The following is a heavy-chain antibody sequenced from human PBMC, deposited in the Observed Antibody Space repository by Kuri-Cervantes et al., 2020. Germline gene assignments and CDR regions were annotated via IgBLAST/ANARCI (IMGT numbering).Heavy chain of an antibody. CDR2: ISWNSGSI. CDR3: AKDRRDGYNYDAFDI. CDR1: GFTFSSYS. J-gene: IGHJ3*02. Sequence: SLKISCAASGFTFSSYSMNWVRQAPGKGLEWVSGISWNSGSIGYADSVKGRFTISRDNAKNSLYLQMNSLRAEDTALYYCAKDRRDGYNYDAFDIWGQGTMVTVSS. V-gene: IGHV3-9*01. D-gene: IGHD5-24*01.